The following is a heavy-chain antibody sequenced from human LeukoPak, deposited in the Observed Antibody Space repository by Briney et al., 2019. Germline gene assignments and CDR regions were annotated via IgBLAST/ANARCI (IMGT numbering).Heavy chain of an antibody. J-gene: IGHJ3*02. Sequence: GASVKASCKASGYSFVLYGISWVRQAPGQGLEWMGGIIPIFGTANYAQKFQGTVTITADESTSTAYMELSSLRSEDTAVYYCARKIYYYDSSGYYRTTAVDAFDIWGQGTMVTVSS. CDR2: IIPIFGTA. CDR3: ARKIYYYDSSGYYRTTAVDAFDI. CDR1: GYSFVLYG. V-gene: IGHV1-69*13. D-gene: IGHD3-22*01.